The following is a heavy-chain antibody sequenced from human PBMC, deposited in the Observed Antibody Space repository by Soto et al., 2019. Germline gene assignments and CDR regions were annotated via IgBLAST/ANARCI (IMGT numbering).Heavy chain of an antibody. CDR2: IGGRGSNT. V-gene: IGHV3-23*01. Sequence: GGSLRLSCAASGFTFSSYAMNWVRQSSGKGLEWVSTIGGRGSNTYYADSVKGRFTVSRDNPKNTLFLQMNSLRVEDTAVYYCAKDRGDGYYYLRYLLDYWGQGALVTVSS. CDR1: GFTFSSYA. D-gene: IGHD1-26*01. J-gene: IGHJ4*02. CDR3: AKDRGDGYYYLRYLLDY.